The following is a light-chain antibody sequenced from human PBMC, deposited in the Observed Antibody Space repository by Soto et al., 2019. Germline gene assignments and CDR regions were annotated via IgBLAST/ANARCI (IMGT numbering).Light chain of an antibody. Sequence: QSALTQPASVSGSPGQSITISCTGTSSDVGSYYLVSWYQQHPGKAPKLMIYEGSKRPSGVSNRFSGSKSDNTASLTISGRQAEDEADYYCCSYAGSSTIYVFGTGTKLTVL. CDR1: SSDVGSYYL. V-gene: IGLV2-23*01. CDR3: CSYAGSSTIYV. CDR2: EGS. J-gene: IGLJ1*01.